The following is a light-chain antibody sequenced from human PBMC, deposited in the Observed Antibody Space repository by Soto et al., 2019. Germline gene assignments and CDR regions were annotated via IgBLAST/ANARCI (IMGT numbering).Light chain of an antibody. CDR3: QQYGSSRT. CDR1: QSVGSH. J-gene: IGKJ1*01. CDR2: GAS. V-gene: IGKV3-20*01. Sequence: EIVLTQSPATLSLSPGERATLSCRASQSVGSHLAWFQQRPGQAPRILIFGASGRATGIPERFSGSGSGTDFTLTISRLEPEDFAVYYCQQYGSSRTFGQGTKVDIK.